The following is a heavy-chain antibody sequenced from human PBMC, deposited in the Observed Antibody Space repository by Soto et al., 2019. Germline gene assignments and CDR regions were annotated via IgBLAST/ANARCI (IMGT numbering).Heavy chain of an antibody. CDR2: ISYDGSNK. CDR3: AKDREEMATINYFDY. V-gene: IGHV3-30*18. CDR1: GFTFSSYS. D-gene: IGHD5-12*01. Sequence: VQLVESGGGLVQPGGSLRLSCAASGFTFSSYSMNWVRQPPGKGLEWVAVISYDGSNKYYADSVKGRFTISRDNSKNTLYLQMNSLRAEDTAVYYCAKDREEMATINYFDYWGQGTLVTVSS. J-gene: IGHJ4*02.